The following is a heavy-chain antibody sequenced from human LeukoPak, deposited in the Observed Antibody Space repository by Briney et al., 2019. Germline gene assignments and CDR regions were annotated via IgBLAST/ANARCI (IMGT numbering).Heavy chain of an antibody. CDR1: GGSISSGDYY. CDR3: AGPVVPAAEDAFDI. V-gene: IGHV4-30-4*08. Sequence: SQTLSLTCTVSGGSISSGDYYWSWIRQPPGKGLEWIGYIYYSGSTYYNPSLKSRVTISVDMSKNQFSLKLSSVTAADTAVYYCAGPVVPAAEDAFDIWGLGRMVTVSS. CDR2: IYYSGST. J-gene: IGHJ3*02. D-gene: IGHD2-2*01.